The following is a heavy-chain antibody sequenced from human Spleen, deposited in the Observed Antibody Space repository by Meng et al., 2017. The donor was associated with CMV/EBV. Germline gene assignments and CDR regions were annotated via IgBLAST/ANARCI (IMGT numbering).Heavy chain of an antibody. CDR3: ARGMGSCTSSSCYLAY. D-gene: IGHD2-2*01. V-gene: IGHV1-18*01. CDR1: GYTFTSYG. J-gene: IGHJ4*02. Sequence: SGYTFTSYGISWVRQAPGQGLEWMGWISAYNGNTNYVQKLQGRVTMTTDTPTSTAYMELRNLRSDDTAVYYCARGMGSCTSSSCYLAYWGQGTLVTVSS. CDR2: ISAYNGNT.